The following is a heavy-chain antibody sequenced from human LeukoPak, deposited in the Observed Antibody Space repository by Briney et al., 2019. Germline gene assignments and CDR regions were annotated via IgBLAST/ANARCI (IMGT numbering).Heavy chain of an antibody. CDR2: IKQDGSEK. J-gene: IGHJ4*02. Sequence: GGSLRLSCAASGFTFSAFWMTCVRQAPGKGLEWVANIKQDGSEKYYVDSLRGRFTISRDNAENSLYLEINSLRADDTAVYYCARGIWFGEFVDFWGQGTLVAVSS. CDR1: GFTFSAFW. V-gene: IGHV3-7*01. CDR3: ARGIWFGEFVDF. D-gene: IGHD3-10*01.